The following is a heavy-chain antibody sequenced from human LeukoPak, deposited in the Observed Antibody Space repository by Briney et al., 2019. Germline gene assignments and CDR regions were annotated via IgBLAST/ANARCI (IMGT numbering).Heavy chain of an antibody. D-gene: IGHD4-17*01. CDR1: GFTFSNAW. CDR2: IRSKAYGGTT. V-gene: IGHV3-49*04. Sequence: GGSLRLSCATSGFTFSNAWMSWVRQAPGKGLEWVGFIRSKAYGGTTEYAASVKGRFTISRDDSKGIAYLQMNSLKTEDTAVYYCTSLTTVTTVNVVVPRWGQGTLVTVSS. CDR3: TSLTTVTTVNVVVPR. J-gene: IGHJ4*02.